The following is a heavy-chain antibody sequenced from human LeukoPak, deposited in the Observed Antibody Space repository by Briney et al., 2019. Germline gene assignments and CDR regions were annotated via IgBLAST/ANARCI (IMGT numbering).Heavy chain of an antibody. Sequence: PGRSLRLSCAASGFTFDDYAMHWVRQAPGKGLEWVSGISWNSGGIGYADSVKGRFTISRDNAKNSLYLQMNSLRAEDTALYYCAKDRVFNYDILTGYCFDYWGQGTLVTVSS. D-gene: IGHD3-9*01. CDR3: AKDRVFNYDILTGYCFDY. CDR2: ISWNSGGI. J-gene: IGHJ4*02. V-gene: IGHV3-9*01. CDR1: GFTFDDYA.